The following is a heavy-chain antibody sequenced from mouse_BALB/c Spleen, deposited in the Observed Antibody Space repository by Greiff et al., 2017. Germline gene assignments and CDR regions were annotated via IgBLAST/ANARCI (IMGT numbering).Heavy chain of an antibody. J-gene: IGHJ3*01. Sequence: QVQLKESGPGLVQPSQSLSITCTVSGFSLTSYGVHWVRQSPGKGLEWLGVIWSGGSTDYNAAFISRLSISKDNSKSQVFFKMNSLQANDTAIYYCARKGTTAIDWFAYWGQGTLVTVSA. V-gene: IGHV2-2*02. D-gene: IGHD1-2*01. CDR2: IWSGGST. CDR3: ARKGTTAIDWFAY. CDR1: GFSLTSYG.